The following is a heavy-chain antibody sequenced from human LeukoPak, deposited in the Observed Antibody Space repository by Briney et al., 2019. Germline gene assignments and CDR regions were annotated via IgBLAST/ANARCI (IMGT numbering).Heavy chain of an antibody. V-gene: IGHV3-23*01. J-gene: IGHJ4*02. CDR1: GFTFSSYS. D-gene: IGHD1/OR15-1a*01. CDR2: ISGSGGST. CDR3: AKVEQRFPYFDY. Sequence: GGSLRLSCAASGFTFSSYSMNWVRQAPGKGLEWVSAISGSGGSTYYADSVKGRFTISRDNSKNTLYLQMNSLRAEDTAVYYCAKVEQRFPYFDYWGQGTLVTVSS.